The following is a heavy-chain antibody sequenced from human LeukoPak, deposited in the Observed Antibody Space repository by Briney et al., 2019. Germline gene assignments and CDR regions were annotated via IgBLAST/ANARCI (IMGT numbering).Heavy chain of an antibody. CDR1: GLTISDSW. D-gene: IGHD3-3*01. CDR2: ISSSSSYI. Sequence: GGSLRLSCAASGLTISDSWIHWVRQVPGKGLEWVSSISSSSSYIYYADSVKGRFTISRDNAKNSLYLQMNSLRAEDTAVYYCARDRATIFGVVIYDYWGQGTLVTVSS. CDR3: ARDRATIFGVVIYDY. J-gene: IGHJ4*02. V-gene: IGHV3-21*01.